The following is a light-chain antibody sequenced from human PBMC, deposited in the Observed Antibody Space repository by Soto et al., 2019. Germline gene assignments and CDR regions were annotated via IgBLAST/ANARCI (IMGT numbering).Light chain of an antibody. V-gene: IGLV1-47*02. CDR3: AAWDDSLSGWV. CDR2: TGD. CDR1: SSNIGSNY. Sequence: QSVLTQPPSASGTPGQRVTISCSGSSSNIGSNYVYWYHQLPGTAPKLLIYTGDRRPSGVPDRFSGSKSGTSASLAISGLRSEDEVDYYCAAWDDSLSGWVFGGGTKLTVL. J-gene: IGLJ3*02.